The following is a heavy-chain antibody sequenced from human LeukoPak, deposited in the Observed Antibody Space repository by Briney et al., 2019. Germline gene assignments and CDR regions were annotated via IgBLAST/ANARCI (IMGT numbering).Heavy chain of an antibody. CDR1: GFTFSRQW. J-gene: IGHJ4*02. CDR3: ARICSSTDCLIPD. V-gene: IGHV3-74*01. CDR2: INSDASDT. Sequence: AGGSLRLSCAASGFTFSRQWMHWVRQAPGKGLVWISRINSDASDTNYADFVKGRFTISRDNAKNTVYLQINSLRDEDTAVYYCARICSSTDCLIPDWGQGTLVTVSS. D-gene: IGHD2-2*01.